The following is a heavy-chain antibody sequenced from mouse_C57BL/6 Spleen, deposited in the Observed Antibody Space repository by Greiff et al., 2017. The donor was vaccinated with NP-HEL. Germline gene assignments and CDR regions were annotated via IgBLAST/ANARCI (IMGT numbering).Heavy chain of an antibody. CDR2: IDPEDGDT. V-gene: IGHV14-1*01. CDR3: TTGLLLYAMDY. CDR1: GFNIKDYY. J-gene: IGHJ4*01. D-gene: IGHD2-3*01. Sequence: VQLQQSGAELVRPGASAKLSCTASGFNIKDYYMHWVKQRPEQGLEWIGRIDPEDGDTEYAPKFQGKATMTADTSSNTAYLQLSSLTSEDTAVYYCTTGLLLYAMDYWGQGTSVTVSS.